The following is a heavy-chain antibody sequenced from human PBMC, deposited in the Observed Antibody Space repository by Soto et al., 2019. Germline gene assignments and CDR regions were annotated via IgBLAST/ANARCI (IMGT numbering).Heavy chain of an antibody. CDR1: GFTFSSYE. CDR2: ISSSGSTI. J-gene: IGHJ4*02. CDR3: ARVRDYGDYGEYYFDY. Sequence: GGSLRLSCAASGFTFSSYEMNWVRQAPGKGLEWVSYISSSGSTIYYADSVKGRFTISRDNAKNSLYLQMNSLRAEDTAVYYCARVRDYGDYGEYYFDYWGQGTLVTVSS. D-gene: IGHD4-17*01. V-gene: IGHV3-48*03.